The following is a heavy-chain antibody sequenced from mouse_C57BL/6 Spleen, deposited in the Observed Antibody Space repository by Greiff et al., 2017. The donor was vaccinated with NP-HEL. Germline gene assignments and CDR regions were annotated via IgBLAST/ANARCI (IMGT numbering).Heavy chain of an antibody. V-gene: IGHV5-9*01. CDR2: ISGGGGNT. Sequence: EVQGVESGGGLVKPGGSLKLSCAASGFTFSSYTMSWVRQTPEKRLEWVATISGGGGNTYYPDSVKGRFTISRDNAKNTLYLQMSSLRSEDTALYYCARQFYYYGSSYWYFDVWGTGTTVTVSS. J-gene: IGHJ1*03. CDR3: ARQFYYYGSSYWYFDV. D-gene: IGHD1-1*01. CDR1: GFTFSSYT.